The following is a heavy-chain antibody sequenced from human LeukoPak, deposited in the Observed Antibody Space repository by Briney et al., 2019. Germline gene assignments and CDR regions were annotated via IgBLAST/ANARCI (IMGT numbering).Heavy chain of an antibody. CDR1: GFTFSDYK. J-gene: IGHJ3*02. D-gene: IGHD7-27*01. CDR3: ARHWGSGAFDI. CDR2: ISFSSDAI. V-gene: IGHV3-48*01. Sequence: PGGSLRLSCAASGFTFSDYKMNWVRQAPGKGLEWVSYISFSSDAIYYADSVKGRFTISRDNAKNSLYLQMNSLRVEGTALYYCARHWGSGAFDIWGQGTMVTVSS.